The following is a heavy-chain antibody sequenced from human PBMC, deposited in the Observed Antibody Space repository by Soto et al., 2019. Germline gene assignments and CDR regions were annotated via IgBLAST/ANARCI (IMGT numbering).Heavy chain of an antibody. CDR2: ISAYNGNT. CDR3: ARDPEDGAPNWFDP. V-gene: IGHV1-18*01. CDR1: GYTFTSYG. Sequence: ASVKFSCKASGYTFTSYGISWVRQAPGQGLEWMGWISAYNGNTNYAQKLQGRVTMTTDTSTSTAYMELRSLRSDDTAVYYCARDPEDGAPNWFDPWGQGTLVTVSS. D-gene: IGHD2-15*01. J-gene: IGHJ5*02.